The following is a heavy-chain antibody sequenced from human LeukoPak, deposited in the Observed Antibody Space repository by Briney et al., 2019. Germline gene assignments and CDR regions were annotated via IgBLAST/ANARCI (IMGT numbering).Heavy chain of an antibody. CDR2: IYPGDSDT. D-gene: IGHD5-12*01. V-gene: IGHV5-51*01. Sequence: GQSLLSSCKGSGYSFTSYWIGWVRQMPGKGLEWMGIIYPGDSDTRYSPSFQGQVTISADKSISTDHLQWSSLKASDTAMYYCARHGSGYDFGNLFDYWGQGTLVTVSS. CDR1: GYSFTSYW. J-gene: IGHJ4*02. CDR3: ARHGSGYDFGNLFDY.